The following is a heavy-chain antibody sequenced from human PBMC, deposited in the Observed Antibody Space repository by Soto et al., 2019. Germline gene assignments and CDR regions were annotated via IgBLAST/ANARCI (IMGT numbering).Heavy chain of an antibody. CDR1: GFTFSSYA. CDR3: ARDMGGLASNYYYYYGMDV. D-gene: IGHD3-16*01. V-gene: IGHV3-30-3*01. CDR2: ISYDGSNK. Sequence: PGGSLRLSCAASGFTFSSYAMHWVRQAPGKGLEWVAVISYDGSNKYYADSVKGRFTISRDNSKNTLYLQMNSLRAEDTAVYYCARDMGGLASNYYYYYGMDVWGQGTTVTVSS. J-gene: IGHJ6*02.